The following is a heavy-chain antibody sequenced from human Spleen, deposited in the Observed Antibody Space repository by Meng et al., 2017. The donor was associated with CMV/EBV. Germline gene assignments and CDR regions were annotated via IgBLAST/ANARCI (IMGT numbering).Heavy chain of an antibody. CDR1: GFTFSSYA. CDR3: ARERTALYGDPRVNYYYYGMDV. D-gene: IGHD4-17*01. V-gene: IGHV3-30-3*01. CDR2: ISYDGSNK. J-gene: IGHJ6*02. Sequence: GGSLRLSCAASGFTFSSYAMHWVRQAPGKGLEWVAVISYDGSNKYYADSVKGRFTISRDNSKNTLYLQMNSLRAEDTAVYYCARERTALYGDPRVNYYYYGMDVWGQGTTVTVSS.